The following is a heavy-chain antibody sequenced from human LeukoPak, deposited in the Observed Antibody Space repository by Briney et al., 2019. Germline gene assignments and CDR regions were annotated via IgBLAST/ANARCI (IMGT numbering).Heavy chain of an antibody. CDR2: IYYSGST. J-gene: IGHJ4*02. V-gene: IGHV4-39*01. CDR3: ARGGYYGSGSPCDY. Sequence: PSETLSLTCTVSGGSISSSSYYWGWIRQPPGKGLEWIGSIYYSGSTYYNPSLKSRVTISVDTSKNQFSLKLSSVTAADTAVYYCARGGYYGSGSPCDYWGQGTLVTVSS. D-gene: IGHD3-10*01. CDR1: GGSISSSSYY.